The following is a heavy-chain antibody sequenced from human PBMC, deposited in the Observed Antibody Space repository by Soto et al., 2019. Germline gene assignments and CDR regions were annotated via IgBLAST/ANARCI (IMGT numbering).Heavy chain of an antibody. CDR3: ARRGSGSYYDY. D-gene: IGHD1-26*01. V-gene: IGHV3-23*01. J-gene: IGHJ4*02. CDR1: GFTFSSYA. Sequence: EVQLLESGGGLVQPGGSLRLSCAASGFTFSSYAMRWVRKAPGKGLEWVSAISGSGGSTYYADSVKGRFTISRDNSKNTVYLQMNSLRGEDTAVYYCARRGSGSYYDYWGQGTLVTVSS. CDR2: ISGSGGST.